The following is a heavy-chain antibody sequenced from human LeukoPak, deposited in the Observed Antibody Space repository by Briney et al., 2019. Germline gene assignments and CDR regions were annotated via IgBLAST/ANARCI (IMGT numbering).Heavy chain of an antibody. Sequence: GGSLRLSCAASGFTISSNYMSWVRQAPGKGLEWVSVIYSGGSTYYADSVKGRITISRDNSKNTLYLQMNSLRAEDTAVYYCARPLITSGGMDVWGKGTTVTVSS. CDR2: IYSGGST. J-gene: IGHJ6*04. D-gene: IGHD2-2*01. V-gene: IGHV3-66*02. CDR3: ARPLITSGGMDV. CDR1: GFTISSNY.